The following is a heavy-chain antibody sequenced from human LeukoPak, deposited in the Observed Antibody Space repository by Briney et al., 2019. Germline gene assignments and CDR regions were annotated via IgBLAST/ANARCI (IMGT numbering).Heavy chain of an antibody. J-gene: IGHJ4*02. Sequence: PGGSLRLSCAASGFTFDDYAMHWVRQAPGKGLVWVSGISWNSGSIGYADSVKGRFTISRDNAKNSLYLQMNSLRAEDTALYYYAKDMGYCSSTSCYDYFDYWGQGTLVTVSS. CDR3: AKDMGYCSSTSCYDYFDY. CDR2: ISWNSGSI. V-gene: IGHV3-9*01. CDR1: GFTFDDYA. D-gene: IGHD2-2*01.